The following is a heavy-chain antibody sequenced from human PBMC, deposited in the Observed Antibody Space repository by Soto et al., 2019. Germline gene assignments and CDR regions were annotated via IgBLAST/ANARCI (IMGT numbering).Heavy chain of an antibody. J-gene: IGHJ6*02. CDR1: GFTVDSNY. Sequence: GGSLRLSCAVSGFTVDSNYMSWVRQAPGKGLEWVAVMRDTGRTNYADFVEGRFTISRDDSKNMVFLQMNSLRAGDTAVYYCARDDYGLDVWGQGTTVSVSS. CDR2: MRDTGRT. V-gene: IGHV3-53*01. CDR3: ARDDYGLDV.